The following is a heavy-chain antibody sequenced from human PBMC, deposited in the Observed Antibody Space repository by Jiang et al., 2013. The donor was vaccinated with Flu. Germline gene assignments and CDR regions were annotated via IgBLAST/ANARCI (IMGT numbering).Heavy chain of an antibody. CDR2: ISGSGGST. D-gene: IGHD6-13*01. J-gene: IGHJ5*02. CDR3: AKLGGAAALNWFDP. Sequence: PGKGLEWVSAISGSGGSTYYADSVKGRFTISRDNSKNTLYLQMNSLRAEDTAVYYCAKLGGAAALNWFDPWGQGTLVTVSS. V-gene: IGHV3-23*01.